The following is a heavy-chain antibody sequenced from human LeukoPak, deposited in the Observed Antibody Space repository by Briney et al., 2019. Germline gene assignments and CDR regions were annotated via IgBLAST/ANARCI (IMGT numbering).Heavy chain of an antibody. J-gene: IGHJ4*02. D-gene: IGHD3-22*01. CDR1: GFTFSSYE. V-gene: IGHV3-48*03. CDR2: ISSSGSTI. Sequence: PGGSLRLSCAASGFTFSSYEMNWVRQAPGKGLEWVSYISSSGSTIYYADSVKGRFTISRDNAKNSLYLQMNSLRAEDTAVYYCAPLGPFHYYDSSGHDDYWGQGTLVTVSS. CDR3: APLGPFHYYDSSGHDDY.